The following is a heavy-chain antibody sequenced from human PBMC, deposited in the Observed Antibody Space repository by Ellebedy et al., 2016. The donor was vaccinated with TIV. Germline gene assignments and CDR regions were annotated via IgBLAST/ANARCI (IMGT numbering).Heavy chain of an antibody. Sequence: SETLSLTCAVSGGSISSSNWWSWVRQPPGKGLEWIGEIYHSGSTNYNPSLKSRVTISVDKSKNQFSLKLSSVTAADTAVYYCARPSIIMVRKGFDPFDIWGQGTMVTVSS. CDR3: ARPSIIMVRKGFDPFDI. CDR1: GGSISSSNW. J-gene: IGHJ3*02. D-gene: IGHD3-10*01. CDR2: IYHSGST. V-gene: IGHV4-4*02.